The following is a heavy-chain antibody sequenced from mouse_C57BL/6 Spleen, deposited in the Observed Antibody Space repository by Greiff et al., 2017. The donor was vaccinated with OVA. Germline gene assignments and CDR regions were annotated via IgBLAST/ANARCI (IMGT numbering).Heavy chain of an antibody. Sequence: QVQLQQSGAELVKPGASVKISCKASGYAFSSYWMNWVKQRPGKGLEWIGQIYPGDGDTNYNGKFKGKATLTADKSSSTAYMQLSSLTSEDSAVYFCARGITTVVNYAMDYWGQGTSVTVSS. CDR2: IYPGDGDT. J-gene: IGHJ4*01. CDR1: GYAFSSYW. D-gene: IGHD1-1*01. V-gene: IGHV1-80*01. CDR3: ARGITTVVNYAMDY.